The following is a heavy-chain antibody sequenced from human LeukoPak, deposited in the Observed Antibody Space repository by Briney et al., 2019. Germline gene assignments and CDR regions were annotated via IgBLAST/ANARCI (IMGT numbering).Heavy chain of an antibody. Sequence: GGSLRLSCRVSEFTFDRYSINWVRQAPGKGLEWISHISNSGSLKYYADSVKGRFTISRDNSKNTLYLQMNSLRAEDTAVYCCAKAPSGRCSSTSCPPSWFDPWGQGTLVTVSS. CDR2: ISNSGSLK. CDR3: AKAPSGRCSSTSCPPSWFDP. J-gene: IGHJ5*02. V-gene: IGHV3-48*01. CDR1: EFTFDRYS. D-gene: IGHD2-2*01.